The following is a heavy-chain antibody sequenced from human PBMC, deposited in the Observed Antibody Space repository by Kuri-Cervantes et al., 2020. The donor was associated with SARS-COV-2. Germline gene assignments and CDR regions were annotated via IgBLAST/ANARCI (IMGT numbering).Heavy chain of an antibody. CDR3: ARDKPTYYYDSSGYYYEYYFDY. CDR2: IRQDGSEK. CDR1: GFTFSSYW. Sequence: GGSLRLSCAASGFTFSSYWMSWVRQAPGKGLEWVANIRQDGSEKYYVDSVKGRFTISRDNAKNSLYLQMNSLRAEDTAVYYCARDKPTYYYDSSGYYYEYYFDYWGQGTLVTVSS. V-gene: IGHV3-7*01. J-gene: IGHJ4*02. D-gene: IGHD3-22*01.